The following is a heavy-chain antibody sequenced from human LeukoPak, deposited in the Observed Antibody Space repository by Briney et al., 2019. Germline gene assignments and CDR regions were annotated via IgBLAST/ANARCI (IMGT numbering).Heavy chain of an antibody. CDR3: ARTVTKRGGDY. V-gene: IGHV1-2*02. D-gene: IGHD4-17*01. CDR1: GYTFTGYY. Sequence: ASVQVSCKASGYTFTGYYMHWVRQAPGQGLAWMGWINPNSGGTNYAQKFQGRVTMARDTSISTAYMELSRLRSDNTAVYYCARTVTKRGGDYWGQGTLVTVSS. J-gene: IGHJ4*02. CDR2: INPNSGGT.